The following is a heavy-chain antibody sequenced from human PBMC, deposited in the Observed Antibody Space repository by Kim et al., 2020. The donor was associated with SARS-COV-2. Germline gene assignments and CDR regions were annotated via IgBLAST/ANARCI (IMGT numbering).Heavy chain of an antibody. D-gene: IGHD6-19*01. V-gene: IGHV4-34*01. CDR3: ARGGGSSGWYPSNYYYGMDV. J-gene: IGHJ6*02. CDR1: GGSFSGYY. Sequence: SETLSLTCAVYGGSFSGYYWSWIRQPPGKGLEWIGEINHSGSTNYNPSLKSRVTISVDTSKNQFSLKLSSVTAADTAVYYCARGGGSSGWYPSNYYYGMDVWGQGTTVTVSS. CDR2: INHSGST.